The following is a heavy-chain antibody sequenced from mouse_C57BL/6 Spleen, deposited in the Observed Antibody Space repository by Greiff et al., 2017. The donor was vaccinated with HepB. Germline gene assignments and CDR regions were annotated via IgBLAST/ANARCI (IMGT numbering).Heavy chain of an antibody. V-gene: IGHV1-80*01. CDR2: IYPGDGDT. CDR1: GYAFSSYW. J-gene: IGHJ1*03. Sequence: VQLQQSGAELVKPGASVKISCKASGYAFSSYWMNWVKQRPGKGLEWIGQIYPGDGDTNYNGKFKGKGTLTADKSSSTAYMQLSSLTSEDSAVYYCARYYYGSWYFDVWGTGTTVTVSS. D-gene: IGHD1-1*01. CDR3: ARYYYGSWYFDV.